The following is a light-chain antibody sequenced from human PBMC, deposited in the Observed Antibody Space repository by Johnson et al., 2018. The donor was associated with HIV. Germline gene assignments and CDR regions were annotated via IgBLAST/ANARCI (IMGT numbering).Light chain of an antibody. CDR1: SSNIGRNY. J-gene: IGLJ1*01. CDR3: GTWDSSLRNGF. CDR2: DNN. V-gene: IGLV1-51*01. Sequence: QSVLTQPPSVSAAPGQKVTISCSGSSSNIGRNYVSWYQQLPGTAPKLLIYDNNKRPSGIPDRFSGSKSGTSATLGITRLQTADEADYYCGTWDSSLRNGFFGTGTKVTVL.